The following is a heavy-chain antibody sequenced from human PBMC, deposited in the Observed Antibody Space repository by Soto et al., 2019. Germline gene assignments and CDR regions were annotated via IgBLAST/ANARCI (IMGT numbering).Heavy chain of an antibody. D-gene: IGHD2-2*01. CDR2: IYHSGNT. V-gene: IGHV4-4*02. CDR3: ATDSLRMYNYYGLGV. Sequence: QVQLQESGPGLVKPSGTLSLTCAVSGGSITSSNWWSWVRQTPGKGLEWIGEIYHSGNTNYNPSLRSRVTISVDKSKHQFSLKLSSVTAADTAVYSCATDSLRMYNYYGLGVWGQGTTVIVSS. CDR1: GGSITSSNW. J-gene: IGHJ6*02.